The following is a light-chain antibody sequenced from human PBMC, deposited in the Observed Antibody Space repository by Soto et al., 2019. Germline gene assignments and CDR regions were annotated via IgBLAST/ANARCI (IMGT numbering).Light chain of an antibody. V-gene: IGKV1-33*01. Sequence: DIQMTQSPSSLSASVGDRVTITCQASHDIDNYLNWYQQKPGKAPKVLIYGASNLETGVPSRFSGSGSGTYFTLTISSLQPEDIGTYYCQQYDNLLFTFGPGTKVDIK. J-gene: IGKJ3*01. CDR2: GAS. CDR1: HDIDNY. CDR3: QQYDNLLFT.